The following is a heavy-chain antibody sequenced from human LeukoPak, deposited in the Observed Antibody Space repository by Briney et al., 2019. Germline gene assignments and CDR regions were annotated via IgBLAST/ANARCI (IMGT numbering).Heavy chain of an antibody. J-gene: IGHJ5*02. CDR1: GGSISSGDYY. D-gene: IGHD2-2*01. CDR3: ARGPSPAASVNWFDP. CDR2: IYYSGST. V-gene: IGHV4-30-4*08. Sequence: SETLSLTCTVSGGSISSGDYYWSWIRQPPGKGLEWIGYIYYSGSTYYNPSLKSRVIISVDTSKNQFSLKLSSVTAADTAVYYCARGPSPAASVNWFDPWGQGTLVTVSS.